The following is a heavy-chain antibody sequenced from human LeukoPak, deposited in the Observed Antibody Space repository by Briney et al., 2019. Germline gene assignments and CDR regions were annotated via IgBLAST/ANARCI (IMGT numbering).Heavy chain of an antibody. D-gene: IGHD3-16*01. CDR3: ARDITFGGVH. CDR2: IYSGGST. V-gene: IGHV3-53*01. J-gene: IGHJ4*02. Sequence: GGSLRLSCAASGFTFSSYGMHWVRQAPGKGLEWVSVIYSGGSTYYADSVKGRFTISRDNSKNTLYLQMNSLRAEDTAVYYCARDITFGGVHWGQGTLVTVSS. CDR1: GFTFSSYG.